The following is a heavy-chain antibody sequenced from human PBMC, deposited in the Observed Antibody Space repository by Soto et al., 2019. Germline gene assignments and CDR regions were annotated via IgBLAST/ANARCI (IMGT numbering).Heavy chain of an antibody. Sequence: QVQLLESGGGLVKAGGSLRLSCVASGLSVSGYYMGWIRQPPGKGLEWISYIRGDSRRTNYADSVKGRFTIARDNAENSLYLQMNSLRAEDTAVYFCATGQQVRMADIWGQGTMVTVSS. CDR3: ATGQQVRMADI. CDR2: IRGDSRRT. CDR1: GLSVSGYY. J-gene: IGHJ3*02. V-gene: IGHV3-11*03. D-gene: IGHD6-13*01.